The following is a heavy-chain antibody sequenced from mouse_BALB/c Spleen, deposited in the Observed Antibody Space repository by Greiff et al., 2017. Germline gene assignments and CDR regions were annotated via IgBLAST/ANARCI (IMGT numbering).Heavy chain of an antibody. J-gene: IGHJ2*01. CDR1: GFSLSTSGMG. Sequence: QVTLKVSGPGILQPSQTLSLTCSFSGFSLSTSGMGVSWIRQPSGKGLEWLAHIYWDDDKRYNPSLKSRLTISKDTSRNQVFLKITSVDTADTATYYCVRRDGNFYFDYWGQGTTLTVSS. CDR3: VRRDGNFYFDY. D-gene: IGHD2-1*01. CDR2: IYWDDDK. V-gene: IGHV8-12*01.